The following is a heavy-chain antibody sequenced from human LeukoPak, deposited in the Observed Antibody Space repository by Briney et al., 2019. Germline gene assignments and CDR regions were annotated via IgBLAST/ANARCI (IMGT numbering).Heavy chain of an antibody. J-gene: IGHJ4*02. D-gene: IGHD3-9*01. CDR3: ARDYYDILTGPFAPFDY. CDR2: ISAYNGNT. CDR1: GYTFTSYG. Sequence: ASVKVSCKASGYTFTSYGISWVRQAPRQGLEWMGWISAYNGNTNYAQKLQGRVTMTTDTSTSTAYMELRSLRSDDTAVYYCARDYYDILTGPFAPFDYWGQGTLVTVSS. V-gene: IGHV1-18*04.